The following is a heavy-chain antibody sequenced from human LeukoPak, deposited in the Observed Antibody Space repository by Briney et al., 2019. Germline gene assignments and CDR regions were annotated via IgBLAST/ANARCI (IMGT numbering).Heavy chain of an antibody. CDR1: GDSIIDYY. CDR2: IYYIGTT. D-gene: IGHD3-22*01. Sequence: SEALSLTCIVSGDSIIDYYWSWIRPPPGKGLEWIGYIYYIGTTNYNPSLKSRVTISIHTSKNQFSLMLSSVTAVDTGVYYWAREGVGSSGYYPFDYWGQGILVTVSS. J-gene: IGHJ4*02. CDR3: AREGVGSSGYYPFDY. V-gene: IGHV4-59*13.